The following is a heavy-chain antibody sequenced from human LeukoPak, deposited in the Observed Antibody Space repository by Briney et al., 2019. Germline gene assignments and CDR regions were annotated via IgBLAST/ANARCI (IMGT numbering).Heavy chain of an antibody. CDR3: ARDWNGLSTSNDC. CDR2: INQDGSEK. J-gene: IGHJ4*02. D-gene: IGHD3-3*01. V-gene: IGHV3-7*04. Sequence: PGGSLRLSCSASGFAFSSHWMSWVRQAPGKGLEWVAIINQDGSEKYYVDSVKGRFSISRDNAKNSLELQVNSLRAEDTAVYYCARDWNGLSTSNDCWGQGTLVTVSS. CDR1: GFAFSSHW.